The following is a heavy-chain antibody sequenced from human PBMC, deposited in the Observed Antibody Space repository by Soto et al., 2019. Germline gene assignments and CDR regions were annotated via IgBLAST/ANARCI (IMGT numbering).Heavy chain of an antibody. CDR2: MYHSGST. CDR3: ARAPGAYCGGDCDGDAFEI. V-gene: IGHV4-30-2*01. D-gene: IGHD2-21*02. Sequence: QLQLQESGSGLVKPSQTLSLTCAVSGGSISSGGYSWSWIRQPPGKGLEWIGYMYHSGSTYYNPSLKSRVTISVDRSKNQFSLKLSSVTAADTAVYYCARAPGAYCGGDCDGDAFEIWGQGTMVTVSS. J-gene: IGHJ3*02. CDR1: GGSISSGGYS.